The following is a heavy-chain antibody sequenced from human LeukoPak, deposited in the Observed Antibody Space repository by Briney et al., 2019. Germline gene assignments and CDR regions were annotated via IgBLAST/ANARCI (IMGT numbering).Heavy chain of an antibody. CDR1: GGTFSSYA. CDR3: ARAREYSSGFDY. D-gene: IGHD6-19*01. V-gene: IGHV1-69*01. J-gene: IGHJ4*02. CDR2: IIPIFGTA. Sequence: GGSLRLSCAASGGTFSSYAISWVRQAPGQGLEWMGGIIPIFGTANYAQKFQGRVTITADESTSTAYMELSSLRSEDTAVYYCARAREYSSGFDYWGQGTLVTVSS.